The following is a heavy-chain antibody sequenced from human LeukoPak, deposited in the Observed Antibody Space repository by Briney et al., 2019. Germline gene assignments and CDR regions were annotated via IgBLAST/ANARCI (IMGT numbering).Heavy chain of an antibody. V-gene: IGHV4-34*01. CDR2: INHSGST. CDR3: ARRRGFVAKTLDY. Sequence: SETLSLTCAVYGGSFSGYYWSWIPHPPGKGLEWIGEINHSGSTNYNPSLKSRVTISVDTSKNQFSLKLSSVTAADTAVYYCARRRGFVAKTLDYWGQGTLVTVSS. CDR1: GGSFSGYY. J-gene: IGHJ4*02. D-gene: IGHD2-15*01.